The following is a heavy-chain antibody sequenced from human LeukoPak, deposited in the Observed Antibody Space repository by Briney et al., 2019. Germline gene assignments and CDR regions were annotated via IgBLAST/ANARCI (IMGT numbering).Heavy chain of an antibody. CDR1: GFTFSSYS. D-gene: IGHD5-18*01. CDR2: ISSSSSTI. Sequence: GGSLRLSCAASGFTFSSYSMNWVRQAPGKGLEWVSYISSSSSTIYYADSVKGRFTISRDNAKNSLYLQTNSLRAEDTAVYYCARSNSYGYFDYWGQGTLVTVSS. V-gene: IGHV3-48*04. J-gene: IGHJ4*02. CDR3: ARSNSYGYFDY.